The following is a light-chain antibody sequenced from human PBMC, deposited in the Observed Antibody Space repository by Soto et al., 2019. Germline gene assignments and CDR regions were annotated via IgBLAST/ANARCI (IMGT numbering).Light chain of an antibody. J-gene: IGKJ4*01. CDR1: QGISRA. Sequence: IQLTQSPSSLAASVGDRVTITCRANQGISRALSWYQQKPGSAPKLLIYTTSNLRGGVPSRFSASGSDTEFTLTVSSLQPEDFATYYCHQHYNYPLTFGGGTKVEIK. V-gene: IGKV1-9*01. CDR3: HQHYNYPLT. CDR2: TTS.